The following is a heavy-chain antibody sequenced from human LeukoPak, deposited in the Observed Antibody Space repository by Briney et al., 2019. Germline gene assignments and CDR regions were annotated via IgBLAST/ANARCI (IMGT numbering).Heavy chain of an antibody. CDR3: VRDLRSLYLDF. CDR1: GFTFRNHG. CDR2: IWYDGSIQ. Sequence: PGGSLRLSCAASGFTFRNHGMHWVRQAAGKGLEWVTVIWYDGSIQYYADSVKGRFTISRDNSENTVSRQMNSLRAEDTAVYYCVRDLRSLYLDFWGQGTLVAVSS. V-gene: IGHV3-33*01. D-gene: IGHD3-9*01. J-gene: IGHJ4*02.